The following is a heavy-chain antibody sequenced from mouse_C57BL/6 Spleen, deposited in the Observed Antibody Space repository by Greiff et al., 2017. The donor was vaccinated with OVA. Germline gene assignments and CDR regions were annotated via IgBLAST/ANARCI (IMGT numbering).Heavy chain of an antibody. CDR1: GYSFTSYY. D-gene: IGHD4-1*01. Sequence: QVQLKESGPELVKPGASVKISCKASGYSFTSYYIHWVKQRPGQGLEWIGWIYPGSGNTKYNEKFKGKATLTADTSSSTAYMQLSSLTSEDSAVYYCARTGRGPWFAYWGQGTLVTVSA. CDR3: ARTGRGPWFAY. V-gene: IGHV1-66*01. CDR2: IYPGSGNT. J-gene: IGHJ3*01.